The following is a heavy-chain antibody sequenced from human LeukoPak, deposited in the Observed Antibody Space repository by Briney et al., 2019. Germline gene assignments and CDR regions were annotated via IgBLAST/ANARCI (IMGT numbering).Heavy chain of an antibody. J-gene: IGHJ3*02. CDR2: IIPIFGTA. D-gene: IGHD6-13*01. V-gene: IGHV1-69*13. CDR3: ARVRAAAGDDAFDI. CDR1: GGTFSSYA. Sequence: GASVKVSCKASGGTFSSYAISWVRQAPGQGLEWMGGIIPIFGTANYAQKFQGGVTITADESTSTAYMELSSLRSEDTAVYYCARVRAAAGDDAFDIWGQGTMVTVSS.